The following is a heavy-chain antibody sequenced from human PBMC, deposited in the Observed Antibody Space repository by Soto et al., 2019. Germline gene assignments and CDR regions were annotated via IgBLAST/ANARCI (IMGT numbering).Heavy chain of an antibody. CDR2: IRSKANSYAT. D-gene: IGHD1-26*01. CDR3: TRRSGRYLISPDYYYGMDV. V-gene: IGHV3-73*01. CDR1: GFSFSGSA. J-gene: IGHJ6*02. Sequence: GSLSLYSAAPGFSFSGSAMHWVRQASGKGLELVGRIRSKANSYATAYAASVKGRFTISRDDSKNTAYLQMNRLKTEDTAVYYCTRRSGRYLISPDYYYGMDVWGQGTTVTVSS.